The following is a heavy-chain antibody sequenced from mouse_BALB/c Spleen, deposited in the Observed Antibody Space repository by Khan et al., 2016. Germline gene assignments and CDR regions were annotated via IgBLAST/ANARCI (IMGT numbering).Heavy chain of an antibody. CDR2: INPGSGGT. Sequence: QVQLQQSGAELVRPGTSVKVSCKASGYAFTNYLIEWVKQRPGQGLEWIGVINPGSGGTNYNEKFKGKATLTADKSSRTAYMQLSSLTSDDSAVDCCARYDGNYYAMDCRGQGTADTVSS. J-gene: IGHJ4*01. CDR3: ARYDGNYYAMDC. D-gene: IGHD2-3*01. CDR1: GYAFTNYL. V-gene: IGHV1-54*01.